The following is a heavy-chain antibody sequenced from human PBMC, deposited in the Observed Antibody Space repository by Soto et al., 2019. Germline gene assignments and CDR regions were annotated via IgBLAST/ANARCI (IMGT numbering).Heavy chain of an antibody. J-gene: IGHJ4*02. D-gene: IGHD3-10*01. CDR3: ARDRGGYFDC. CDR2: INSDGSST. CDR1: GFTFSNYW. Sequence: EVQLVESGGGLVQPGGSLRLSCAASGFTFSNYWMHWVRQAPGKGPVWVSRINSDGSSTSYADAVKGQFTTSRDNAKETMSLPKDSLRAEDPGVYYCARDRGGYFDCWGQGTLVTVSS. V-gene: IGHV3-74*01.